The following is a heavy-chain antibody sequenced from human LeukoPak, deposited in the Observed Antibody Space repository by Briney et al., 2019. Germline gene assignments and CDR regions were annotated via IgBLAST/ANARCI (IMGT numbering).Heavy chain of an antibody. J-gene: IGHJ4*02. CDR1: GFSFSNDW. Sequence: AGGSLRLSCAASGFSFSNDWMCWVRQAPGKGLEWVANINQDESKKCYVDSVKGRFTISRDNAKNSLYLQMSSLRAEDTAVYYCARDHAYRTDYWGQGTLVTVSS. CDR3: ARDHAYRTDY. V-gene: IGHV3-7*01. D-gene: IGHD2-2*01. CDR2: INQDESKK.